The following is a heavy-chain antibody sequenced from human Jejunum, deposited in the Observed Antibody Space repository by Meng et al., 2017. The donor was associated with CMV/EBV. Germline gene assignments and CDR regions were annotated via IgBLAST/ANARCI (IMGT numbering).Heavy chain of an antibody. CDR3: ASGFLPSWFDP. CDR1: GYTFSSFG. D-gene: IGHD3-10*01. CDR2: ISAYNGKT. J-gene: IGHJ5*02. V-gene: IGHV1-18*01. Sequence: QGQLGQSGAEVKKPGASVKVSCKASGYTFSSFGISWVRQAPGQGLEWMGWISAYNGKTNYAQKFQGRVTMTTDTSTSTAYMEVRSLTSDDTAVYYCASGFLPSWFDPWGQGTLVTVSS.